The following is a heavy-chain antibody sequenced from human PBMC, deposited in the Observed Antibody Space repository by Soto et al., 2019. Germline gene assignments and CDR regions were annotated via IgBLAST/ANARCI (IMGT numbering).Heavy chain of an antibody. CDR1: GYTFTSYA. V-gene: IGHV1-3*01. J-gene: IGHJ5*02. CDR3: ARDYGRYFDWPPINWFDP. Sequence: ASVKVSCKASGYTFTSYAMHWVRQAPGQRLEWMGWINAGNGNTKYSQKFQGRVTITRDTSASTAYMELSSLRSDDTAVYYCARDYGRYFDWPPINWFDPWGQGTLVTVSS. D-gene: IGHD3-9*01. CDR2: INAGNGNT.